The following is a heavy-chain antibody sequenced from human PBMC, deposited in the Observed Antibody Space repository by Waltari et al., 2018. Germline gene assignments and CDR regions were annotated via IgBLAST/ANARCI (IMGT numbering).Heavy chain of an antibody. CDR2: IYYSGST. V-gene: IGHV4-39*07. D-gene: IGHD5-12*01. Sequence: QLQLQESGPGLVKPSETLSLTCPVSGGSISSSSYYWGWIRQPPGKGLEWIGSIYYSGSTYYNPSLKSRVTISVDTSKNQFSLKLSSVTAADTAVYYCARRPPDGYNYVHFDLWGRGTLVTVSS. CDR1: GGSISSSSYY. J-gene: IGHJ2*01. CDR3: ARRPPDGYNYVHFDL.